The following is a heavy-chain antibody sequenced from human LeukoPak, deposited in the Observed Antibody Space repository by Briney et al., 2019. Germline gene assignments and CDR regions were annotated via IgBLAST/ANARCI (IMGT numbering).Heavy chain of an antibody. J-gene: IGHJ4*02. CDR3: ARQLGYCSSTSCYADKVDY. CDR2: IYYSGST. CDR1: GGSISSSSYY. Sequence: SETLSPTCTVSGGSISSSSYYWGWIRQPPGKGLEWIGSIYYSGSTYYNPSLKSRVTISVDTSKNQFSLKLSSVTAADTAVYYCARQLGYCSSTSCYADKVDYWGQGTLVTVSS. D-gene: IGHD2-2*01. V-gene: IGHV4-39*01.